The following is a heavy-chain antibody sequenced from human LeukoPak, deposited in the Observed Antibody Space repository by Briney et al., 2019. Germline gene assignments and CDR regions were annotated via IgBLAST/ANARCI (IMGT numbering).Heavy chain of an antibody. D-gene: IGHD2-2*01. V-gene: IGHV3-23*01. J-gene: IGHJ4*02. CDR1: GFTFSTYA. CDR3: AKASTPVQ. CDR2: ISGSGGST. Sequence: PGGSLSLSCAASGFTFSTYAMSGVRQARGKGMEWVSGISGSGGSTYYADSVKSRFTISRDNSRNTLYRQMNSVRADDTAVYYCAKASTPVQWGQGTLVTVSS.